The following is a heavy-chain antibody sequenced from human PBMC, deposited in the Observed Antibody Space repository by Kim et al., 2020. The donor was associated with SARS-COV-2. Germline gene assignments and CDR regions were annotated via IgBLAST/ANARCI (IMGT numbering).Heavy chain of an antibody. CDR3: AHTVTHAAFDI. V-gene: IGHV4-4*02. Sequence: SETLSLTCAVSGGSISSSNWWSWVRQPPGKGLEWIGEIYHSGSTNYNPSLKSRVTISVDNSKNQFSLKLSPVTAADTAVYYCAHTVTHAAFDIWGQGTMVTVSS. D-gene: IGHD4-17*01. J-gene: IGHJ3*02. CDR1: GGSISSSNW. CDR2: IYHSGST.